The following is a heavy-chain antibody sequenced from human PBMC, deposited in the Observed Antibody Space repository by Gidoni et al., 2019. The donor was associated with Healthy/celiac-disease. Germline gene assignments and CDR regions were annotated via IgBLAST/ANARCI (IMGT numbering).Heavy chain of an antibody. CDR3: ARDHEVRGAANWFDP. CDR1: GFTFSSYG. V-gene: IGHV3-33*01. D-gene: IGHD3-10*01. CDR2: IWYDGSNK. J-gene: IGHJ5*02. Sequence: QVQLVESGGGVVQPGRSLRLSCAASGFTFSSYGMHWVRQAPGKGLEWVAVIWYDGSNKYYADSVKGRFTISRDNSKNTLYLQMNSLRAEDTAVYYCARDHEVRGAANWFDPWGQGTLVTVSS.